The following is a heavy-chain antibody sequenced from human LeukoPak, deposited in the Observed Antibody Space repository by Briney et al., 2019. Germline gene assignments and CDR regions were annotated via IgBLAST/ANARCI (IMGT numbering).Heavy chain of an antibody. CDR1: GFTFNTYD. Sequence: GRSLRLSCAASGFTFNTYDMHWVRQAPGKGLEWVAPISYDGSIKYYADSVKGRFTISRDNSKNTLYLQMNSLRGEDTAVYYCAKDALRGGTYYYFDYWGQGTLVTVSS. D-gene: IGHD2-15*01. CDR2: ISYDGSIK. CDR3: AKDALRGGTYYYFDY. J-gene: IGHJ4*02. V-gene: IGHV3-30*18.